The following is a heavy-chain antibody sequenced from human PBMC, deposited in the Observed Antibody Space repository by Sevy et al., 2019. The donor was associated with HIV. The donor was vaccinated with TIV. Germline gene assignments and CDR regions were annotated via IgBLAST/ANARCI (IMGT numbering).Heavy chain of an antibody. J-gene: IGHJ4*01. Sequence: GGYLRLYCAASGFAFSTHAMHWVRQAPGKGLVCVAVISYEGTETFYAASVEGRFTISRDNSKNMLSLQINSLRPEDTAVYYCARDGGNSVKWYPLYWGHGTLVTVSS. V-gene: IGHV3-30-3*01. D-gene: IGHD2-2*01. CDR2: ISYEGTET. CDR3: ARDGGNSVKWYPLY. CDR1: GFAFSTHA.